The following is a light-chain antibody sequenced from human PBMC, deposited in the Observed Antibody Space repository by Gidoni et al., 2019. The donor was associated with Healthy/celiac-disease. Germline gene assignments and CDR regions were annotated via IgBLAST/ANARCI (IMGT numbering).Light chain of an antibody. CDR3: QVWDSSSDHYV. V-gene: IGLV3-21*03. CDR2: DDS. Sequence: SYVLTPPPSVSVAPGNTAKITCGGNNIGSKSVHWYQKKPGKAPVLVVYDDSDRHSGIPERFSGSNSGNTATLTISRVEAGDEADYYCQVWDSSSDHYVFGTGTKVTVL. CDR1: NIGSKS. J-gene: IGLJ1*01.